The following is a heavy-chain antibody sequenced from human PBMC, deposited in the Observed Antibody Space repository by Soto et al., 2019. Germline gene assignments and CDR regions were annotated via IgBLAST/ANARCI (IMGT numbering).Heavy chain of an antibody. CDR2: ISSDGSIK. CDR1: GFTFRDSG. J-gene: IGHJ4*02. Sequence: GGTLRLSCAAYGFTFRDSGMHWVRQAPGKGLEWVADISSDGSIKFYGDSMKGRFTISRDNSKNTVYLQMNSLRREDTALYYCAKEGFNTTMAAGYVDYWGQGTLVTVSS. D-gene: IGHD5-18*01. CDR3: AKEGFNTTMAAGYVDY. V-gene: IGHV3-30*18.